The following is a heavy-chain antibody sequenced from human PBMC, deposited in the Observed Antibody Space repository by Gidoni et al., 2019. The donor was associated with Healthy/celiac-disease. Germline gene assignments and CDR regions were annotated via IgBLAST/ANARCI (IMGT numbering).Heavy chain of an antibody. V-gene: IGHV3-23*01. Sequence: SAISGSGGSTYYADSVKGRFTISRDNSKKTLYLQMNSLRAEETAVYYCAKDTSTVVTPAFAFDIWGQGTMVTVSS. D-gene: IGHD2-21*02. CDR3: AKDTSTVVTPAFAFDI. J-gene: IGHJ3*02. CDR2: ISGSGGST.